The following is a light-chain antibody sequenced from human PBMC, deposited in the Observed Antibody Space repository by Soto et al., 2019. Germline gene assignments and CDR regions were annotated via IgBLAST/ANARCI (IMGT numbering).Light chain of an antibody. Sequence: EILMTQSPATLSVSPGETATLSCRASQSVAGNLAWYQQKHGQAPRLLTSVASSRDTGVPARFSGSGSGTEFTLTISRLQSEDFEVYYCQQYHNWPWTFGQGTKVDIK. CDR2: VAS. CDR1: QSVAGN. CDR3: QQYHNWPWT. V-gene: IGKV3-15*01. J-gene: IGKJ1*01.